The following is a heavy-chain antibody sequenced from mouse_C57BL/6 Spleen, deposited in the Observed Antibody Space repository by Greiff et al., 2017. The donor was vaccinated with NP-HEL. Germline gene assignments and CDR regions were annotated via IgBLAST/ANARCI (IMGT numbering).Heavy chain of an antibody. V-gene: IGHV5-4*01. Sequence: EVQGVESGGGLVKPGGSLKLSCAASGFTFSSYAMSWVRQTPEKRLEWVATISDGGSYTYYPDNVKGRFTISRDNAKNTLYLQMSHLKSADTAMYYCARDGPYYYGSPHYAMDYWGQGTSVTVSS. J-gene: IGHJ4*01. CDR3: ARDGPYYYGSPHYAMDY. CDR1: GFTFSSYA. CDR2: ISDGGSYT. D-gene: IGHD1-1*01.